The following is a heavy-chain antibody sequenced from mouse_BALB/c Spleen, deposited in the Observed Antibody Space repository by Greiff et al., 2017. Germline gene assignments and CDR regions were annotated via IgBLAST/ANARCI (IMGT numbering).Heavy chain of an antibody. CDR2: ISDGGSYT. D-gene: IGHD4-1*01. V-gene: IGHV5-4*02. J-gene: IGHJ4*01. CDR3: ARRGSGGVFAMDY. Sequence: EVQLVESGGGLVKPGGSLKLSCAASGFTFSDYYMYWVRQTPEKRLEWVATISDGGSYTYYPDSVKGRFTISRDNAKNTLYLQMSSLKSEDTAMYYCARRGSGGVFAMDYWGQGTSVTVSS. CDR1: GFTFSDYY.